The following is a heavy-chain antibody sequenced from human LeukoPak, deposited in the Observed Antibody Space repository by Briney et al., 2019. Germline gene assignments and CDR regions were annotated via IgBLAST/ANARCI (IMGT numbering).Heavy chain of an antibody. V-gene: IGHV1-2*02. CDR2: ITPSGGT. CDR1: GYTFTSYA. CDR3: ARDRYGDGFAHLDY. D-gene: IGHD5-24*01. Sequence: ASVKVSCKASGYTFTSYAIHWVRQAPGQGLEWMGWITPSGGTNYPQKFRGRVAITRDTSITTAYMDLSRLTSDDTAVYYCARDRYGDGFAHLDYWGQGALVTVSS. J-gene: IGHJ4*02.